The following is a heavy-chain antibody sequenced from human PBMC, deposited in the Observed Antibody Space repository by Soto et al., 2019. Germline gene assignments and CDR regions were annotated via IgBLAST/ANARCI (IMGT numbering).Heavy chain of an antibody. CDR1: GYTFTSYG. CDR3: ARVVGATIPYYYYGMDV. CDR2: ISAYNGNT. Sequence: GASVKVSCKASGYTFTSYGISWVRQAPGQGLEWMGWISAYNGNTNYAQKLQGRVTMTTDTSTSTAYMELRSLRSDDTAVYYCARVVGATIPYYYYGMDVWSQGTTVTVSS. D-gene: IGHD1-26*01. J-gene: IGHJ6*02. V-gene: IGHV1-18*01.